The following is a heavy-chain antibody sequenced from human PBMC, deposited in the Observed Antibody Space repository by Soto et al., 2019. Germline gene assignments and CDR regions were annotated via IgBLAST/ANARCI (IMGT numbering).Heavy chain of an antibody. Sequence: QVQLQEMGPGLVKPSQTLTITCSVSGDSVKSAYWSWIRQLPGKGLEWLGNIYHTGKTFYNPSLKSRVAISIDTSQPLFSRKMRSVTAADTGVYYCARTDAYDSSFFDSWGQGTVVTVSS. D-gene: IGHD5-12*01. CDR2: IYHTGKT. J-gene: IGHJ4*02. CDR1: GDSVKSAY. CDR3: ARTDAYDSSFFDS. V-gene: IGHV4-31*03.